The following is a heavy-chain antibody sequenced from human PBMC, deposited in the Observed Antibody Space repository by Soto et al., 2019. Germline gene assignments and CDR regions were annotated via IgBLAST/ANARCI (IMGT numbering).Heavy chain of an antibody. V-gene: IGHV3-33*01. CDR3: ARVQQLERRVLSYHYGMDV. CDR2: IWYDGSNK. J-gene: IGHJ6*02. D-gene: IGHD1-1*01. CDR1: GFTFSSYG. Sequence: GGSLRLSCAASGFTFSSYGTHWVRQAPGKGLEWVAVIWYDGSNKYYADSVKGRFTISRDNSKNTLYLQMNSLRAGDTAVYYCARVQQLERRVLSYHYGMDVWGQGTTVTVSS.